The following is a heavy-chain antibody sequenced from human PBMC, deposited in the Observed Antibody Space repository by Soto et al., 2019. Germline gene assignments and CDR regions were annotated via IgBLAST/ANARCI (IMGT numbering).Heavy chain of an antibody. CDR3: TTDRAWAVYYYYGMDV. Sequence: PGGSLRLSCAASGFTFSNAWMNWVRQAPGKGLEWVGRIKSKTDGGTTDYAAPVKGRFTISRDDSKNTLYLQMNSLKTEDTAVHYCTTDRAWAVYYYYGMDVWGQGTTVTVSS. CDR2: IKSKTDGGTT. V-gene: IGHV3-15*07. D-gene: IGHD6-19*01. CDR1: GFTFSNAW. J-gene: IGHJ6*02.